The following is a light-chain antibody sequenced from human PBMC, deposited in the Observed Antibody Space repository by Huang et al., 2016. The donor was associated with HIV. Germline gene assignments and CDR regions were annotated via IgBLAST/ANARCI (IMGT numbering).Light chain of an antibody. CDR3: QQRSKWPLT. V-gene: IGKV3-11*01. Sequence: EIVLTQSPVTLSLSPGDRATLSCRASQSIGTYLAWYQQKSGQAPRLLIYDVSNRAAGVPARFSARGSETDLTLTIASLDPDDFAIYHCQQRSKWPLTFGGGTKVEMK. CDR2: DVS. CDR1: QSIGTY. J-gene: IGKJ4*01.